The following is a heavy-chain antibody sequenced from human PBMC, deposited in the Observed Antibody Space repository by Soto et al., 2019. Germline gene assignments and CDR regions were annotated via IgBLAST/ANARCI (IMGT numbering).Heavy chain of an antibody. Sequence: HPGGSLRLSCAASGFSFRNYWMHWVRQAPGKGLVWVSRISDYGRVNYADSVEGRFTISRDDAKSELYLQMSSLRLEDTAVYYCARGGLEPFDYLGQGALVTVFS. V-gene: IGHV3-74*01. J-gene: IGHJ4*02. CDR3: ARGGLEPFDY. CDR1: GFSFRNYW. D-gene: IGHD1-1*01. CDR2: ISDYGRV.